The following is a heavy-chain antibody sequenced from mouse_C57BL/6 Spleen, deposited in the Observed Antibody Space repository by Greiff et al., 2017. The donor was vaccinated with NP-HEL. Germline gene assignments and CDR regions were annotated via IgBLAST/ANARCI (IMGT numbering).Heavy chain of an antibody. D-gene: IGHD3-3*01. CDR2: FYPGGGSI. CDR1: GYTFTEYT. CDR3: ARHEDRGCYFDY. Sequence: QVQLQQSGAELVKPGASVKLSCKASGYTFTEYTIHWVKQRPGQGLEWIGWFYPGGGSINYNEKFKDKATLTADKSSSTVYMELSRLTSEDSAVYFCARHEDRGCYFDYWGQGTTLTVSS. V-gene: IGHV1-62-2*01. J-gene: IGHJ2*01.